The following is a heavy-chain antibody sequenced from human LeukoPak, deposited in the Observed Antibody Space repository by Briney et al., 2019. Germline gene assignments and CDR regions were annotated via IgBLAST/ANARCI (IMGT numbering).Heavy chain of an antibody. J-gene: IGHJ6*03. D-gene: IGHD2-2*01. CDR2: IYTSGST. CDR1: GGSISSYH. V-gene: IGHV4-4*07. Sequence: SETLSLTCTVSGGSISSYHWSWIRQPAGKGLEWIGRIYTSGSTNYNPSLKSRVTMSVDTSKNQFSLKLSSVTAADTAVYYCARGADIVVVPAAPSGYYMDVWGKGTTVTVSS. CDR3: ARGADIVVVPAAPSGYYMDV.